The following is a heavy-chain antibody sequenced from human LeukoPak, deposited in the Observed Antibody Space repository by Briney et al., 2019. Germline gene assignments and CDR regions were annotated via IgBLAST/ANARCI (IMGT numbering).Heavy chain of an antibody. CDR1: GYTFTSYG. J-gene: IGHJ4*02. Sequence: ASVKVSYKASGYTFTSYGISWVRQAPGQGLEWMGWISAYNGNTNYAQKLQGRVTMTTDTSTSTAYMELRSLRSDDTAVYYCARAVGEYYDSSGYYFWGQGTLVTVSS. CDR2: ISAYNGNT. CDR3: ARAVGEYYDSSGYYF. V-gene: IGHV1-18*01. D-gene: IGHD3-22*01.